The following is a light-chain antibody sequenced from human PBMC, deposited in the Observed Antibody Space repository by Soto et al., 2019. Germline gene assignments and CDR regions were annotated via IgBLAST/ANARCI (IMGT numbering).Light chain of an antibody. CDR1: RSNVGTNH. CDR2: EVN. V-gene: IGLV1-44*01. Sequence: QSVLTQPPSASGTPGQRVTISCSGSRSNVGTNHVNWYQQFPGSAPKLIIYEVNNRPSGVPDRFSGSKSGNTASLTISGLQAEDEADYYCNSFTTSSTYVFGTGTKLTVL. J-gene: IGLJ1*01. CDR3: NSFTTSSTYV.